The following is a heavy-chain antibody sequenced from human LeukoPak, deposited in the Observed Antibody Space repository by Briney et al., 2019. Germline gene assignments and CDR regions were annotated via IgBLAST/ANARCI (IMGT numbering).Heavy chain of an antibody. V-gene: IGHV3-48*03. CDR1: GFTFSGYE. J-gene: IGHJ6*03. Sequence: GGSLRLSCTASGFTFSGYEMNWVRQAPGKGLEWLSYISTTGSTIYYADSVKGRFTISRDNAKNSLYLQMNSLRAEDTGVYYCAREVAYDILTGYYYYYYYHMDVWGKGPTVTVSS. CDR2: ISTTGSTI. D-gene: IGHD3-9*01. CDR3: AREVAYDILTGYYYYYYYHMDV.